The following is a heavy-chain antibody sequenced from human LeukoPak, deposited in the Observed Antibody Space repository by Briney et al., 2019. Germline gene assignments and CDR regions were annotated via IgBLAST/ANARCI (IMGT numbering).Heavy chain of an antibody. J-gene: IGHJ5*02. CDR2: INTNTGNP. CDR3: ARVWVPSSNPQSGWFDP. D-gene: IGHD4-11*01. V-gene: IGHV7-4-1*02. CDR1: GYTFTSYA. Sequence: ASVKVSCKASGYTFTSYAMNWVRQAPGQGLEWMGWINTNTGNPTYAQGFTGRFVFSLDTSVSTAYLQISSLKAEDTAVYYCARVWVPSSNPQSGWFDPWGQGTLVTVSS.